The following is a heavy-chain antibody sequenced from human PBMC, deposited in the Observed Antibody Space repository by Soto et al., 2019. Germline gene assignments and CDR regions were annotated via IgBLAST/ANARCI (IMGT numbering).Heavy chain of an antibody. D-gene: IGHD3-10*01. CDR3: ARVSFGELLRTVYYYGMDV. J-gene: IGHJ6*02. CDR1: GDSVSSNSAA. V-gene: IGHV6-1*01. CDR2: TYYRSKWYN. Sequence: PSQTLSLTCAISGDSVSSNSAAWNWIRQSPSRGLEWLGGTYYRSKWYNDYAVSVKSRITINPDTSKNQFSLQLNSVTPEDTAVYYCARVSFGELLRTVYYYGMDVWGQGTTVTVSS.